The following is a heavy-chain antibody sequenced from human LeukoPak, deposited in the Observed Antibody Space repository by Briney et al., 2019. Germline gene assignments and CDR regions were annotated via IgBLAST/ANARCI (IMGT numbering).Heavy chain of an antibody. Sequence: SETLSLTCTVSGGSISSYYWSWIRQPPGKGLEWIRYIYYSGSTNYNPSLKSRVTISLDTSKNQFSLKLSSVTAADAAVYYCARDDYYDSSAIFDYWGQGTLVTVSS. CDR2: IYYSGST. J-gene: IGHJ4*02. V-gene: IGHV4-59*01. D-gene: IGHD3-22*01. CDR3: ARDDYYDSSAIFDY. CDR1: GGSISSYY.